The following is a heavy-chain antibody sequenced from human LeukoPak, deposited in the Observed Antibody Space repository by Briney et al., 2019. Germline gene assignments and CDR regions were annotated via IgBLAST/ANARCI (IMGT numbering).Heavy chain of an antibody. CDR1: GFALASFA. Sequence: GGPLRLSCAASGFALASFALSWVRQAPGKGLEWVSTIIGSGGNTYYADSVKGRFTISRDNSKNTLYLQMNSLRAKDTAIYYCAKDFLRNMVLGFDYWGQGTLVTVSS. D-gene: IGHD3-10*01. CDR3: AKDFLRNMVLGFDY. J-gene: IGHJ4*02. CDR2: IIGSGGNT. V-gene: IGHV3-23*01.